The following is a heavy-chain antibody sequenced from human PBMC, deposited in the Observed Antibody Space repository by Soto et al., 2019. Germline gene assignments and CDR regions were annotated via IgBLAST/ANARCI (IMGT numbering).Heavy chain of an antibody. CDR3: ARAGTNMVQFDY. J-gene: IGHJ4*02. V-gene: IGHV4-4*07. CDR2: IYPTGST. CDR1: GDSFSNYY. D-gene: IGHD3-10*01. Sequence: SETLSLTCTVSGDSFSNYYCNWVRKSAGKGLEWIGRIYPTGSTTYNPSLKSRLTMSVDTSKNQFSLRLTSMTAADTAVYYCARAGTNMVQFDYWGQGTLVTRLL.